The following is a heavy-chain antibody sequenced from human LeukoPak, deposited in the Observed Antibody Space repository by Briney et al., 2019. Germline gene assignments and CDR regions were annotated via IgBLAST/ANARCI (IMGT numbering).Heavy chain of an antibody. CDR2: INHSGST. Sequence: SETLSLTCTVSGGSISSYYWSWIRQPPGKGLEWIGEINHSGSTNYNPSLKSRVTISVDTSKNQFSLKLSSVTAADTAVYYCARGFGGYSGYDLITKKFDYWGQGTLVTVSS. J-gene: IGHJ4*02. D-gene: IGHD5-12*01. CDR3: ARGFGGYSGYDLITKKFDY. V-gene: IGHV4-34*01. CDR1: GGSISSYY.